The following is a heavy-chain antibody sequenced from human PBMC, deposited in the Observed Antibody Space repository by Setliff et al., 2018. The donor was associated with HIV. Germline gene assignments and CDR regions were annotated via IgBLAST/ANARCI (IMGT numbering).Heavy chain of an antibody. Sequence: SVKVSCKSSGGSFSTYAINWVRQAPGQGLEWMGNIIPLFETPDAAPRFRGRVTITADKSTRTSYMELGSLRSEDTAVYYCARDRSYYPNYFDYWGQGTLVTVSS. CDR1: GGSFSTYA. CDR2: IIPLFETP. CDR3: ARDRSYYPNYFDY. D-gene: IGHD1-26*01. V-gene: IGHV1-69*06. J-gene: IGHJ4*02.